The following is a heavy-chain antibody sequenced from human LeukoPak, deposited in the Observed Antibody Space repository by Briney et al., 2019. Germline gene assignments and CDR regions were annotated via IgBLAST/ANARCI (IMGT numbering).Heavy chain of an antibody. CDR2: IKTKTHGGTT. CDR1: VFSFRNAW. D-gene: IGHD3-16*01. CDR3: TTDPFDYGDYYYDIDV. J-gene: IGHJ6*02. V-gene: IGHV3-15*01. Sequence: GGSLRLSCRASVFSFRNAWMNWVRQAPGKGLEWVGRIKTKTHGGTTDYAAPVKGRFTISRDDSENILYLQMNSLKTEDTAIYYCTTDPFDYGDYYYDIDVWGQGTAVTVSS.